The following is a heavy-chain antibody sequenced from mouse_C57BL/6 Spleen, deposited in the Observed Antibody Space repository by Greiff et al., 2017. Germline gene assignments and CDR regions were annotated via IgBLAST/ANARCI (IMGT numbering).Heavy chain of an antibody. V-gene: IGHV6-6*01. Sequence: EVMLVESGGGLVQPGGSMKLSCAASGFTFSDAWMDWVRQSPEKGLEWVAEIRNKANNHATYYAESVKGRFTISRDDSKSSVYLQMNSLRAEDTGIYYCTRRPYGNFYYFDYWGQGTTLTVSS. CDR3: TRRPYGNFYYFDY. J-gene: IGHJ2*01. CDR2: IRNKANNHAT. D-gene: IGHD2-1*01. CDR1: GFTFSDAW.